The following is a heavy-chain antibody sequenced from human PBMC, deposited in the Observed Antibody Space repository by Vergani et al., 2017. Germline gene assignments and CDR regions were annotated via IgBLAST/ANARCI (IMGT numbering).Heavy chain of an antibody. CDR2: ISGSGGST. Sequence: EVQLLESGGGLVQPGGSLRLSCAASGFTFSSYAMSWVRQAPGKGLDWVSVISGSGGSTYYADSVKGRFTISRDNSKNTLYLQMNSLRAEDTAVYYCAKTGPNGDSGAVTDAFDIWGQGTMGTVSS. J-gene: IGHJ3*02. D-gene: IGHD2-15*01. V-gene: IGHV3-23*01. CDR3: AKTGPNGDSGAVTDAFDI. CDR1: GFTFSSYA.